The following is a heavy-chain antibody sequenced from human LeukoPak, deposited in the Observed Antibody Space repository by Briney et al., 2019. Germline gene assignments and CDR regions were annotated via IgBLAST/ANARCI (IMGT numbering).Heavy chain of an antibody. Sequence: PSETLSLTCTVSGYSISSGYYWGWIRPPPGKGLEWIGSIYHSGSTYYNPSLKSRVTISVDTSKNQFSLKLSSVTAADTAVYYCAREVYYYDSSGYYPLYYFDYWGQGTLVTVSS. J-gene: IGHJ4*02. D-gene: IGHD3-22*01. CDR1: GYSISSGYY. V-gene: IGHV4-38-2*02. CDR3: AREVYYYDSSGYYPLYYFDY. CDR2: IYHSGST.